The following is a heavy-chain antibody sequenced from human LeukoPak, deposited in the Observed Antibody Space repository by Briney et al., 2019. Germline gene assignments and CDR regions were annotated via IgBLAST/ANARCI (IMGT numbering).Heavy chain of an antibody. CDR1: GGSISGYC. J-gene: IGHJ4*02. CDR2: IYSSGST. Sequence: SETLSPTCTVSGGSISGYCWSWIRQPPGKGLEWIGYIYSSGSTNYNPSLKSRVTISIDTSNNQFSLKLTSVTAADTAVYYCAREGTTVTHFDYWGQGTLVTVSS. CDR3: AREGTTVTHFDY. D-gene: IGHD4-11*01. V-gene: IGHV4-59*01.